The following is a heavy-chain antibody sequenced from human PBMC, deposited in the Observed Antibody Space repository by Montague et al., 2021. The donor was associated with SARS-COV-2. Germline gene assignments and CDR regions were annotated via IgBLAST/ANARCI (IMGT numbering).Heavy chain of an antibody. CDR3: ASHRVFQQLYS. CDR2: IHHTGIT. V-gene: IGHV4-4*02. J-gene: IGHJ4*02. CDR1: GASVTSINW. D-gene: IGHD6-13*01. Sequence: SETLSLTCAVSGASVTSINWWSWVRQPPGRGLEWIAEIHHTGITSYNPSLRSRVTISLDTSKKQFSLTLNAVTAAATAIYYCASHRVFQQLYSWGQGTLVSVSS.